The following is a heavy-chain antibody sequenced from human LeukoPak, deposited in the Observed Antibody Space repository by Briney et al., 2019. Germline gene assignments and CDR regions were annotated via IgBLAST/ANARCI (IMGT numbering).Heavy chain of an antibody. CDR2: TRSKAYGGTT. Sequence: GGSLRLSCTASGFTFGDYAMSWVRQAPGKGLEWVGFTRSKAYGGTTEYAASVKGRFTISRDDSKSIAYLQVNSLKTEDTAVYYCTTWGSYRYTVVSDYWGQGTLVTVSS. CDR3: TTWGSYRYTVVSDY. D-gene: IGHD3-16*02. CDR1: GFTFGDYA. J-gene: IGHJ4*02. V-gene: IGHV3-49*04.